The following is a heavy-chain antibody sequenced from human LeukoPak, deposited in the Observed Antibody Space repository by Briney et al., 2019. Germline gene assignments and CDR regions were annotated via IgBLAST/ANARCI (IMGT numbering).Heavy chain of an antibody. CDR3: ARERGIAAGDH. V-gene: IGHV4-39*07. J-gene: IGHJ4*02. Sequence: SETLSLTCTVSGGSISSSSYYWGWIRQPPGKGLEWIGSIYYSGSTYYNPSLKSRVTISVDTSKNQSSLKLSSVTAADTAVYYCARERGIAAGDHWGQGTLVTVSS. CDR2: IYYSGST. CDR1: GGSISSSSYY. D-gene: IGHD6-25*01.